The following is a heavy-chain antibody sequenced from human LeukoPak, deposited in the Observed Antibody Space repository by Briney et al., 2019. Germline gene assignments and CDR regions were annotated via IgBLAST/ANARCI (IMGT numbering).Heavy chain of an antibody. CDR3: ARYPRTTIGWFDP. Sequence: PGGSLRLSCAASGFTFSDYYMSWIRQAPGKGLEWVSYISSSGSTIYYAGSVKGRFTISRDNAKNSLYLTMNSLRAEDTAVYYCARYPRTTIGWFDPWGQGTLVTVSS. J-gene: IGHJ5*02. CDR2: ISSSGSTI. V-gene: IGHV3-11*01. D-gene: IGHD2-2*01. CDR1: GFTFSDYY.